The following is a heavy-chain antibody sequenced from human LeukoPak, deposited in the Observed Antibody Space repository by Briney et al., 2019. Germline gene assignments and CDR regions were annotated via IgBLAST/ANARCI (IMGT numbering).Heavy chain of an antibody. Sequence: GGSLRLSCAASGFTFSNAWMSWVRQAPGKGLEWVSAISGSGRDTYYADSVKGRFTISRDTSKNTLYLQMNTLRAEDTALYYCAKVISSGSYYYFDYWGQGTPVTVSS. V-gene: IGHV3-23*01. J-gene: IGHJ4*02. CDR2: ISGSGRDT. D-gene: IGHD1-26*01. CDR3: AKVISSGSYYYFDY. CDR1: GFTFSNAW.